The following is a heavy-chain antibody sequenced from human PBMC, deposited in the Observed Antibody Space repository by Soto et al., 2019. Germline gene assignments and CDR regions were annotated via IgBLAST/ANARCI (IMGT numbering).Heavy chain of an antibody. J-gene: IGHJ6*02. Sequence: GMSVSWIRQPPGKALEMLARIDWDDDKYYSTSLKTRLTISKDTSKNQVVLTMTNMDPVDTATYYCALIPCFEDNCYCARHGWGHGTPVT. CDR2: IDWDDDK. CDR3: ALIPCFEDNCYCARHG. V-gene: IGHV2-70*11. CDR1: GMS. D-gene: IGHD2-15*01.